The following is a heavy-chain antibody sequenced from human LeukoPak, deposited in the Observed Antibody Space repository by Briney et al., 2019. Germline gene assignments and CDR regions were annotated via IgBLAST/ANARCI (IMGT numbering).Heavy chain of an antibody. CDR1: GFTFSSYS. D-gene: IGHD3-10*02. Sequence: GGSLRLSCAASGFTFSSYSMNWVRQAPGKGLEWVSSISSSSSYIYYADSVKGRFTISRDNAKNSLYLQMNSLRAEDTAVYYCARDAITMMGDVFDYWGQGTLVTVSS. J-gene: IGHJ4*02. CDR2: ISSSSSYI. V-gene: IGHV3-21*01. CDR3: ARDAITMMGDVFDY.